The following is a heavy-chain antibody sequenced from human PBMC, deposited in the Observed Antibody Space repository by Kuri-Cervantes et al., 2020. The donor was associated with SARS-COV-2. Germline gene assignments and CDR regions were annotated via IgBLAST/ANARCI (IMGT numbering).Heavy chain of an antibody. CDR1: SGKY. Sequence: GGSLRLSCAVSGKYMRWVRQAPGKGLEWVSIVYSSNTTSYADSVKGRFTLSRDNAKNMLFLQMNSLRAEDTAVYYCVRDGDHWNFDYWGQGTLVTVSS. V-gene: IGHV3-53*01. J-gene: IGHJ4*02. D-gene: IGHD1-1*01. CDR2: VYSSNTT. CDR3: VRDGDHWNFDY.